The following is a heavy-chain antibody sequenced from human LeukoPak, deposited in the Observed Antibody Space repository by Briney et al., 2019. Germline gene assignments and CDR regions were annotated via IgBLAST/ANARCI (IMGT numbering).Heavy chain of an antibody. J-gene: IGHJ4*02. Sequence: SETLSLTCTVSDGSISSYYWSWIRQPPGKGLEWIGDISYSGSTNYNPSLKSRVTISVDTSKFQFSLKLTSVTAADTAVYYCASADYFGSGTYFTYWGQGTLVTVSS. CDR2: ISYSGST. D-gene: IGHD3-10*01. CDR1: DGSISSYY. CDR3: ASADYFGSGTYFTY. V-gene: IGHV4-59*01.